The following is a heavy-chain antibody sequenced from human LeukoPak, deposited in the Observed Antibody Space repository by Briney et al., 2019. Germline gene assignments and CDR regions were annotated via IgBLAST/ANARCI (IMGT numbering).Heavy chain of an antibody. D-gene: IGHD2-15*01. J-gene: IGHJ4*02. Sequence: GVSLRLSCEASGFTFSSYAMSWVRQAPGKGLEWVSTISGSGGSTYYADSVRGRFTTSRDTSKNTLYLQMNSLRAEDTAVYYCAKDPPGSGPDFDYWGQGTLVTVSS. CDR3: AKDPPGSGPDFDY. CDR2: ISGSGGST. V-gene: IGHV3-23*01. CDR1: GFTFSSYA.